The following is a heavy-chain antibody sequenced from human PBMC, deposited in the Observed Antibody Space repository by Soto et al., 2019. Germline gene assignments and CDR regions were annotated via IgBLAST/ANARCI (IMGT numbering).Heavy chain of an antibody. CDR2: IDPSDSYT. Sequence: PGESLKISCKGSGYSFTSYWISWVRQMPGKGLEWMGRIDPSDSYTNYSPSFQGHVTISADKSISTAYLQWSSLKASDTAMYYCARHQEKTYYYDSSAQPGGYGMDVWGQGTTVTVSS. CDR1: GYSFTSYW. CDR3: ARHQEKTYYYDSSAQPGGYGMDV. D-gene: IGHD3-22*01. J-gene: IGHJ6*02. V-gene: IGHV5-10-1*01.